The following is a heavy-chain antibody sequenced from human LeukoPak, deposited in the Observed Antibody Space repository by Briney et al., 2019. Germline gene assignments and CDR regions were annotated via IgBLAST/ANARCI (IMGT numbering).Heavy chain of an antibody. Sequence: GGSLRLSCAASGFTVSSNYMSWVRQAPGKGLEWVSVTYSNGRTYYADSVKGRFTISRDISKNTLYLQMNSLRAEDTAVYFCAKDRSVVVYDAFDIWGQGTMVTVSS. CDR2: TYSNGRT. CDR1: GFTVSSNY. V-gene: IGHV3-53*01. J-gene: IGHJ3*02. D-gene: IGHD3-22*01. CDR3: AKDRSVVVYDAFDI.